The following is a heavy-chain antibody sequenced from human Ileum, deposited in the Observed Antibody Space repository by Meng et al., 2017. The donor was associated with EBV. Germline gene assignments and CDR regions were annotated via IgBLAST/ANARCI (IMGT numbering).Heavy chain of an antibody. CDR1: GGSISRSNV. CDR3: ARVGQWLPIDY. V-gene: IGHV4-4*02. D-gene: IGHD6-19*01. J-gene: IGHJ4*02. CDR2: IYHSGST. Sequence: QGQLQESGPGLVQPSGTPSLTCAVSGGSISRSNVWSWVRQPPGKGLEWIGEIYHSGSTNYNPSLKSRATMSVDKSKNQFSLNLSSVTAADTAVYYCARVGQWLPIDYWGQGTLVTVSS.